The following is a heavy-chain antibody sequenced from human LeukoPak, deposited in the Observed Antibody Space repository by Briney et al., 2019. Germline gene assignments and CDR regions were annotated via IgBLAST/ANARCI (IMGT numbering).Heavy chain of an antibody. CDR2: IIVGSGAT. CDR3: AADLSNPRMGASYLDS. D-gene: IGHD3-16*01. V-gene: IGHV1-58*01. J-gene: IGHJ4*02. CDR1: GFTSTNFA. Sequence: VASVKVSCKASGFTSTNFAAQWVRQARGQRLEWIGWIIVGSGATKCAQDFQERVTITRDLSTSTLYMELRSLTSEDTAVYYCAADLSNPRMGASYLDSWGQGTLVTVSS.